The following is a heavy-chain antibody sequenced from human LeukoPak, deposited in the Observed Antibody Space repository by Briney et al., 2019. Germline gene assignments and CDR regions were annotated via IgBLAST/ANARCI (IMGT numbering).Heavy chain of an antibody. Sequence: ASVKVSCKASGYTFTSYYIHWVRQAPGQGLEWMGIINPSGGSTSYAQKFQGRVTMTRDMSTSTVYMELSSLRSEDTAVYYCAREGGGYCSGGSCDSSSGLDYWGQGTLVTVSS. J-gene: IGHJ4*02. CDR3: AREGGGYCSGGSCDSSSGLDY. D-gene: IGHD2-15*01. CDR1: GYTFTSYY. CDR2: INPSGGST. V-gene: IGHV1-46*01.